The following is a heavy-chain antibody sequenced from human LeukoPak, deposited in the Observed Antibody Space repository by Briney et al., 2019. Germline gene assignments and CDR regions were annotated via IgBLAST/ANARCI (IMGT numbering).Heavy chain of an antibody. J-gene: IGHJ6*03. V-gene: IGHV4-59*08. Sequence: PSETLSLTCTVSGGSISGYYWSWIRQSPGKGLEWIGYIYYTGTTNYNPSLKSRLTISLETSKNQFSLKLNSVTAADTAVYYCARVPRSYYYYYYMDVWGKGTTVTVSS. CDR1: GGSISGYY. CDR2: IYYTGTT. CDR3: ARVPRSYYYYYYMDV. D-gene: IGHD2-2*01.